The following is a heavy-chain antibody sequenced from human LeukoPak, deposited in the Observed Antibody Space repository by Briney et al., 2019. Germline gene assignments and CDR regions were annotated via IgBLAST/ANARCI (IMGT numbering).Heavy chain of an antibody. CDR2: ISAYNGNT. D-gene: IGHD4-17*01. J-gene: IGHJ5*02. CDR1: GYTFTSYG. V-gene: IGHV1-18*01. Sequence: ASVKVSCKASGYTFTSYGISWVRQAPGQGLEWTGWISAYNGNTNYAQKLQGRVTMTTDTSTSTAYMELRSLRSDDWAVYYCARELSYGDYRPENWFDPWGQGTLVTVSS. CDR3: ARELSYGDYRPENWFDP.